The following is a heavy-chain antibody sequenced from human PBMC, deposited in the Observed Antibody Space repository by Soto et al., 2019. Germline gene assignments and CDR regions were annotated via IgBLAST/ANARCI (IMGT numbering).Heavy chain of an antibody. CDR3: ARGGMATSWDY. CDR1: GGTFSSYT. CDR2: IIPILGIA. J-gene: IGHJ4*02. Sequence: QVQLVQSGAEVKKPGSSVKVSCKASGGTFSSYTISWVRQAPGQGLEWMGRIIPILGIANYAQKFQGRVTITADKSTSTAYMGLSSLRSEDTAVYYCARGGMATSWDYWGQGTLVTVSS. V-gene: IGHV1-69*02. D-gene: IGHD5-12*01.